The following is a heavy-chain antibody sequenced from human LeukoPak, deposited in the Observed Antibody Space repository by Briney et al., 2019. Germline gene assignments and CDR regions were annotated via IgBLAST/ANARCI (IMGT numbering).Heavy chain of an antibody. Sequence: GGSLRLSCAASGFTFSTYAMTWVRQAPGKGLEWVSAISGSGGSTYYADSVKGRFTISRDNAKSTLYLRMNSLRAEDTAVYYCARIAWDAFDIWGQGTMVTVSS. CDR3: ARIAWDAFDI. J-gene: IGHJ3*02. CDR1: GFTFSTYA. V-gene: IGHV3-23*01. D-gene: IGHD2-15*01. CDR2: ISGSGGST.